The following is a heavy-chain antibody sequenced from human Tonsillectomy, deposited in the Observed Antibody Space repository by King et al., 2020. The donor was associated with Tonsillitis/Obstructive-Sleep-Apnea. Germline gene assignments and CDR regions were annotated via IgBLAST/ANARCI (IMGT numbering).Heavy chain of an antibody. CDR2: IIPILGIA. Sequence: QLVQSGAEVKKPGSSVKVSCKASGGTFSSYAISWVRQAPGQGLEWMGRIIPILGIANYAQKFQGRVTITADKSTSTAYMELSSQRSEDTAMYYCASEGGYCSSTSCYSYYYMDVWGKGTTVTVSS. J-gene: IGHJ6*03. D-gene: IGHD2-2*01. CDR1: GGTFSSYA. CDR3: ASEGGYCSSTSCYSYYYMDV. V-gene: IGHV1-69*09.